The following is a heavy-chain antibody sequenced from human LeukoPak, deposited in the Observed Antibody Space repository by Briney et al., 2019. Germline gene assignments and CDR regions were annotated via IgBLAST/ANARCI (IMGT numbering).Heavy chain of an antibody. J-gene: IGHJ4*02. CDR3: AKGRNYYGSGSYNDY. CDR2: ISGSGGST. D-gene: IGHD3-10*01. Sequence: GGSLRLSCAASGFTFSSYGMSWVRQAPGKGLEWVSAISGSGGSTYYADSVKGRFTISRDNSKNTLYLQMNSLRAEDTAVYYCAKGRNYYGSGSYNDYWGQGTLVTVSS. CDR1: GFTFSSYG. V-gene: IGHV3-23*01.